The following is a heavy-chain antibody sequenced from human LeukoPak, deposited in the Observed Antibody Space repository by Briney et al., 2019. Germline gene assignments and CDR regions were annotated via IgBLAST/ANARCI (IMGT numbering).Heavy chain of an antibody. CDR2: ISSGSSI. Sequence: GGSLRLSCAASGFTFSDYYMSWIRQAPGKGLEWVSYISSGSSIYYADPVKGRFTISRDNAKNSLYLQMNSLGAEDTAVYHCARAAVVTSPFDYWGRGTLVTVSS. V-gene: IGHV3-11*01. CDR3: ARAAVVTSPFDY. CDR1: GFTFSDYY. D-gene: IGHD3-22*01. J-gene: IGHJ4*02.